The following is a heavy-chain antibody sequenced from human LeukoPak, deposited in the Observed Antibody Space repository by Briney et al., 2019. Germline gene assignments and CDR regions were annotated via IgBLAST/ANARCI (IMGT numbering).Heavy chain of an antibody. CDR3: ARVVRRWGATRGYFDY. D-gene: IGHD1-26*01. V-gene: IGHV3-20*04. CDR1: GFTFDDYG. J-gene: IGHJ4*02. CDR2: INWNSGST. Sequence: GGSLRLSCAASGFTFDDYGMSWVRQPPGDGLGLLSGINWNSGSTGYADSVKGRFTISRDNAKNSLYLQMSSLTAEDTALYYCARVVRRWGATRGYFDYWGQGTLVTVSS.